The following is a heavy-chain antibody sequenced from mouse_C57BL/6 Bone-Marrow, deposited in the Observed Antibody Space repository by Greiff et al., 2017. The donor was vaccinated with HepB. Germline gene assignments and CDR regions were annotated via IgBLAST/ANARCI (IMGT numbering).Heavy chain of an antibody. CDR3: AKNDGYYGGCAY. D-gene: IGHD2-3*01. CDR1: GYAFTNYL. CDR2: INPGSGGT. V-gene: IGHV1-54*01. J-gene: IGHJ3*01. Sequence: VQLQQSGAELVRPGTSVKVSCKASGYAFTNYLIEWVKQRPGQGLEWIGVINPGSGGTNYNEKFKGKATLTADKSSSTAYMQLSSLTSEDSAVYFCAKNDGYYGGCAYWGQGTLVTVSA.